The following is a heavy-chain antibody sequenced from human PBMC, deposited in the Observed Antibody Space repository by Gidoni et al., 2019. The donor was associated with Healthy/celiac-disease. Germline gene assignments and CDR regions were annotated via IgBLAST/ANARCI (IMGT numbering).Heavy chain of an antibody. Sequence: QVQLVQSGAEVKKPGASVKVSCKASGYTFTSYAMHWVRQAPGQRLEWMGWINAGNGNTKYSQKFQGRVTITRDTSASTAYMELSSLRSEDTAVYYCARPNFSIAAAGSMLYYWGQGTLVTVSS. J-gene: IGHJ4*02. D-gene: IGHD6-13*01. CDR3: ARPNFSIAAAGSMLYY. V-gene: IGHV1-3*01. CDR1: GYTFTSYA. CDR2: INAGNGNT.